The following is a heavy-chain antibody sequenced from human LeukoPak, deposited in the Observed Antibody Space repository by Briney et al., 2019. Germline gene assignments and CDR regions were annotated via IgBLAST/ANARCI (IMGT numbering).Heavy chain of an antibody. J-gene: IGHJ4*02. CDR1: GFTFSRYA. V-gene: IGHV3-64*04. CDR3: ARDGGAAAGY. Sequence: AGGSLRLSCSASGFTFSRYAMHWVRQAPGKGLEYVSGISSNGGSTYYADSVKGRFTISRDNSKNTLYLQMNSLRAEDTAVYYCARDGGAAAGYWGQGTLVTVSS. CDR2: ISSNGGST. D-gene: IGHD6-13*01.